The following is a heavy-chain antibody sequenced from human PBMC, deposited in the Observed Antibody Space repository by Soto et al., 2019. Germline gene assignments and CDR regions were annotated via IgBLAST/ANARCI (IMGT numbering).Heavy chain of an antibody. Sequence: PGGSLRLSCAASGFTFSSYAMSWVRQAPGKGLEGVSAISGSGGSTYYADSVKGRFTISRDNSKNTLYLQMNSLRAEDTAVYYCAKVLTDGADIVVVVAAEGFDYWGQGTLVTVSS. V-gene: IGHV3-23*01. CDR3: AKVLTDGADIVVVVAAEGFDY. CDR2: ISGSGGST. J-gene: IGHJ4*02. CDR1: GFTFSSYA. D-gene: IGHD2-15*01.